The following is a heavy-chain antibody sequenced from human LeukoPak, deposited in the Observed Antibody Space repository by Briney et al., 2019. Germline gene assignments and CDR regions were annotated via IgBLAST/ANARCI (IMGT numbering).Heavy chain of an antibody. CDR2: IRSKTDGGTT. V-gene: IGHV3-15*01. CDR1: GFTFSNAW. J-gene: IGHJ4*02. Sequence: GGSLRLSCAASGFTFSNAWMSWVRQAPGKGLEWIGRIRSKTDGGTTDYAAPVKDRLTISRDDSKSTLYLQMNSLKTEDTAVYYCSTDLRWELQVVYWGQGTLVTVSS. D-gene: IGHD4-23*01. CDR3: STDLRWELQVVY.